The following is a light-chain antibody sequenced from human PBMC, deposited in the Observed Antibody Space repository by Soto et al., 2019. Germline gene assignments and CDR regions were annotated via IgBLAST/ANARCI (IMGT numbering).Light chain of an antibody. CDR3: AAWDDSLNGVV. CDR1: RPNIGSNT. CDR2: SNN. J-gene: IGLJ2*01. Sequence: FVFAPPPSPSGAPGPRVPLPFFWGRPNIGSNTVNWYQQLPGTAPKLLIYSNNQRPSGVPDRFSGSKSGTSASLAISGLQSEDEADYYCAAWDDSLNGVVFGGGT. V-gene: IGLV1-44*01.